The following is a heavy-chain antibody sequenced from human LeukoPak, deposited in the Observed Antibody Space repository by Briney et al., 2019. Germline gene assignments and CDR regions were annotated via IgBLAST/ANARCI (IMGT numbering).Heavy chain of an antibody. CDR3: TTDSLRMGVTGLDY. CDR2: IKSKTDGGTI. V-gene: IGHV3-15*07. Sequence: GGSLRLSCAASGFTFSNAWMNWVRQAPGKGLEWVGRIKSKTDGGTIDYAAPVKGRFTISRDDSKKTLYLQINSLKTEDTAVYYCTTDSLRMGVTGLDYWGQGTLVTVSS. CDR1: GFTFSNAW. D-gene: IGHD3-3*01. J-gene: IGHJ4*02.